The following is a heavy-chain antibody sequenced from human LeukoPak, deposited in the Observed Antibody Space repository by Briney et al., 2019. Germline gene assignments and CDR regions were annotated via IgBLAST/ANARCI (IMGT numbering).Heavy chain of an antibody. J-gene: IGHJ4*02. CDR3: ARDPKGYYYSFLDY. CDR2: ISSSSSYI. Sequence: GGSLRLSCAASGFTFSSYSMNWVRQAPGKGLEWVSSISSSSSYIYYADSVKGRFTISRDNAENSLYLQMNSLRAEDTAVYYCARDPKGYYYSFLDYWGQGTLVTVSS. D-gene: IGHD3-22*01. V-gene: IGHV3-21*01. CDR1: GFTFSSYS.